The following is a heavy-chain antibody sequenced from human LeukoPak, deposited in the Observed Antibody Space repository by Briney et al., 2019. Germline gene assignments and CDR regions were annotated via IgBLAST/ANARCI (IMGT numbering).Heavy chain of an antibody. CDR3: ARDGTVRFGVVITDWDYYYYGMDV. D-gene: IGHD3-3*01. CDR2: ISAYNGNT. CDR1: GYTFTSYG. J-gene: IGHJ6*02. V-gene: IGHV1-18*01. Sequence: GASVKVSCKASGYTFTSYGISWVRQAPGQGLEWMGWISAYNGNTNYAQKLQGRVTMTTDTSTSTAYMELRSLRSDDTAVYYCARDGTVRFGVVITDWDYYYYGMDVWGQGTTVTVSS.